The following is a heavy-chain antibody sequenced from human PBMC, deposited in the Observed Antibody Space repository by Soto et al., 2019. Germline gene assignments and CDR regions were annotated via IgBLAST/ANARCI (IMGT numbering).Heavy chain of an antibody. Sequence: EVHLLESGGGLVQPGGSLRLSCAASGFTFSSCAMTWVRQAPGKGLEWVSSISSSAANTYYAGSVEGRFTISRDNSKNTLYLQLNSLRAEDTAIYYWAKDRQVPPGGEDYWGQGTLVTVTS. CDR1: GFTFSSCA. D-gene: IGHD3-16*01. J-gene: IGHJ4*02. CDR3: AKDRQVPPGGEDY. V-gene: IGHV3-23*01. CDR2: ISSSAANT.